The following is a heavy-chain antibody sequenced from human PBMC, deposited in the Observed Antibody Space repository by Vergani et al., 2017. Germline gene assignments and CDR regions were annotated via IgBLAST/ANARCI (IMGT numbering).Heavy chain of an antibody. CDR2: ISWDGGST. CDR3: AKDIAPDYGGNSDPPI. CDR1: GFTFDDYT. V-gene: IGHV3-43*01. J-gene: IGHJ3*02. D-gene: IGHD4-23*01. Sequence: EVQLVESGGVVVQPGGSLRLSCAASGFTFDDYTMHWVRQAPGKGLEWVSLISWDGGSTYYADSVKGRFTISRDNSKNSLYLQMNSLRTEDTALYYCAKDIAPDYGGNSDPPIWGQGTMVTVSS.